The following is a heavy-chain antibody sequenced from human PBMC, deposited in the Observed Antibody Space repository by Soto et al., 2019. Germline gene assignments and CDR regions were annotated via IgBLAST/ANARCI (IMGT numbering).Heavy chain of an antibody. V-gene: IGHV5-10-1*01. Sequence: GESLQISCKGSGYSFTSYWISWVRQMPGKGLEWMGRIDPSDSYTNYSPSFQGPVTISADKSISTAYLQWSSLKASDTAMYYCARHDHTGTKVRYYYGMDVWGQGTTVT. CDR1: GYSFTSYW. CDR3: ARHDHTGTKVRYYYGMDV. J-gene: IGHJ6*02. CDR2: IDPSDSYT. D-gene: IGHD1-7*01.